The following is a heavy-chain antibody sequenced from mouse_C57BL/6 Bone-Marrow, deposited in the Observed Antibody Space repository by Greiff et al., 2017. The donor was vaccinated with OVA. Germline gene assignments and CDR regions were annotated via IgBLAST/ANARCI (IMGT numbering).Heavy chain of an antibody. J-gene: IGHJ2*01. CDR1: GFTFSSYT. CDR3: ARPGSGYFDY. V-gene: IGHV5-9*01. CDR2: ISGGGGNT. Sequence: EVQRVESGGGLVKPGGSLKLSCAASGFTFSSYTMSWVRQTPEKRLEWVATISGGGGNTYYPDSVKGRFTISRDNAKNTLYLQMSSLRAEDTALYYCARPGSGYFDYWGQGTTLTVSS. D-gene: IGHD1-1*01.